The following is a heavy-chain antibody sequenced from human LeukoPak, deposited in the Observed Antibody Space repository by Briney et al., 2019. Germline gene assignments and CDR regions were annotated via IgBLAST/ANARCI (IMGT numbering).Heavy chain of an antibody. V-gene: IGHV3-7*01. CDR3: ARDLVITFGGDWFDP. CDR1: GFTFSSYW. CDR2: IKQDGSEK. Sequence: VGSLRLSCAASGFTFSSYWMSWVRQAPGKGLEWVANIKQDGSEKYYVDSVKGRFTIFRDNAKNSLYLQVNSLRAEDTAVYYCARDLVITFGGDWFDPWGQGTLVTVSS. J-gene: IGHJ5*02. D-gene: IGHD3-16*01.